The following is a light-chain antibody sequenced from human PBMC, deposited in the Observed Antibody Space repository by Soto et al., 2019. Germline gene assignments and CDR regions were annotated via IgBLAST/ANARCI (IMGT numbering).Light chain of an antibody. J-gene: IGKJ1*01. Sequence: DIQMTQSPTTLSAFVGDRVIITCRASQRMSAWLAWYQQKPGIAPKLLIYDASSLEDGVPSRFSGSGSGTDFTLTINSLQPDDFATYYCQQYDTYPWTFGQGTKVDIK. CDR1: QRMSAW. CDR3: QQYDTYPWT. CDR2: DAS. V-gene: IGKV1-5*01.